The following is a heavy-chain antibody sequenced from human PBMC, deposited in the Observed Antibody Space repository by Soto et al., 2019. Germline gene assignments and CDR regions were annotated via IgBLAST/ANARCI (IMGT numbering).Heavy chain of an antibody. J-gene: IGHJ6*04. CDR1: GFTFDDYA. Sequence: EAQLVESGGGLVQPGGSLRLSCAASGFTFDDYAMHWVRLTPGKGLEWVSGITWSSGSRGYADSVKGRFTISRDNAKRALFLEMSSLRIEDTALYYCAKAVFGYYDVSEYYYYEMAVWGKGPTVTVSS. V-gene: IGHV3-9*01. CDR3: AKAVFGYYDVSEYYYYEMAV. CDR2: ITWSSGSR. D-gene: IGHD3-22*01.